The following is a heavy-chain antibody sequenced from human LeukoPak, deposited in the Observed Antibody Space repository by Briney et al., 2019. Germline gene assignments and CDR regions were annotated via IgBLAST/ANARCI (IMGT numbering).Heavy chain of an antibody. D-gene: IGHD2-8*02. V-gene: IGHV3-7*01. CDR3: ARDPGRPYYYYGMDV. CDR2: IKQDGSEK. J-gene: IGHJ6*02. CDR1: GFTFSSYW. Sequence: GGSLRLSCAASGFTFSSYWMSWVRQAPGKGLEWVANIKQDGSEKHYVDSVKGRFTISRDNAKNSLYLQMNSLRAEDTAVYYCARDPGRPYYYYGMDVWGQGTTVTVSS.